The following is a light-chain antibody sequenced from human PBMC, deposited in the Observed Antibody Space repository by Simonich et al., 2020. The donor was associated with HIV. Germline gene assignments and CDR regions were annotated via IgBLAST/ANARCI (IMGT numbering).Light chain of an antibody. J-gene: IGLJ3*02. CDR1: ALPNQF. Sequence: SFELPQPPSVSVSPGQTARITCPGDALPNQFAYWFQQKPGQAPVLFIFKDPERPSWIPERVSGSTSGTTVTLTISGVQAEDEADYYCQSADTSGTYRVFGGGTKLTVL. CDR2: KDP. CDR3: QSADTSGTYRV. V-gene: IGLV3-25*03.